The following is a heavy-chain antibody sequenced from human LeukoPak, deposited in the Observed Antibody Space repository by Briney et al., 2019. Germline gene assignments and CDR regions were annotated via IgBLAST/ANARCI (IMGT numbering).Heavy chain of an antibody. Sequence: ASVKVSCKASGYTFTSYYMHWVRQSPGQGLEWMGIISPRGGSTSYAQKVQGRVTMTRDTSTSAVYMELSSLRSEDTAVYYCARKAWSGYYYDYWGQGTLVTVSS. CDR3: ARKAWSGYYYDY. CDR1: GYTFTSYY. V-gene: IGHV1-46*01. CDR2: ISPRGGST. D-gene: IGHD3-22*01. J-gene: IGHJ4*02.